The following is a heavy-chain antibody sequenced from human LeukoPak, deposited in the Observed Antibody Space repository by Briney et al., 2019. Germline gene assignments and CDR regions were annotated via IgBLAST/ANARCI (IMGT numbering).Heavy chain of an antibody. Sequence: GGSLRLSCAASGFTFSSYSMNWVRQAPGKGLEWVSSISSSSSYIYYADSVKGRFTISRDNAKNSLYLQMNSLRAEDTAVYYCARGGSYYDILTGYYPPLGYGMDVWGQGTTVTVSS. J-gene: IGHJ6*02. CDR2: ISSSSSYI. CDR3: ARGGSYYDILTGYYPPLGYGMDV. V-gene: IGHV3-21*01. D-gene: IGHD3-9*01. CDR1: GFTFSSYS.